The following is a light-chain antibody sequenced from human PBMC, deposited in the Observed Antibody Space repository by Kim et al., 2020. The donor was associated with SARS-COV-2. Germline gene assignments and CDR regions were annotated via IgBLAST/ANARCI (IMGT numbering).Light chain of an antibody. Sequence: VSLGKTDRITGKGDSVRLYYVRGYQKKRGKAPVLVIYGQNKRPSGMPDRFSGAESGTTASLTITGAQAEDEADYYWNSRDINNNVVFGGGTQLTVL. CDR2: GQN. J-gene: IGLJ2*01. CDR3: NSRDINNNVV. V-gene: IGLV3-19*01. CDR1: SVRLYY.